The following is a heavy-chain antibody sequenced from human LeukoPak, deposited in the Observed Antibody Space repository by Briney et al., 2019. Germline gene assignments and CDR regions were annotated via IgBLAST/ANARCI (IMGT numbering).Heavy chain of an antibody. CDR1: GFTFSSYS. CDR2: ISSSSSYI. Sequence: PGGSLRLSYAASGFTFSSYSRNWVRQAPGKGLEWVSSISSSSSYIYYADSVKGRFTISRDNAKNSLYLQMNSLRAEDTAVYYCARDGYSSSWFDYWGQGTLVTVSS. CDR3: ARDGYSSSWFDY. V-gene: IGHV3-21*01. D-gene: IGHD6-13*01. J-gene: IGHJ4*02.